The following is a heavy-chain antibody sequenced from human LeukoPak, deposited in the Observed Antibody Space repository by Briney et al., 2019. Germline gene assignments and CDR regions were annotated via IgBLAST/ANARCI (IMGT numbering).Heavy chain of an antibody. CDR2: ITASGGNT. CDR3: AKGNGYSYGRYYFDY. Sequence: GGSLRLSCAASGFTFSSYAMGWVRQAPGKGLEWVSAITASGGNTYYADSVKGRFTISRDNSKNPLYLQVNSLRAEDTAVYYCAKGNGYSYGRYYFDYWGQGTLVTVSS. CDR1: GFTFSSYA. J-gene: IGHJ4*02. D-gene: IGHD5-18*01. V-gene: IGHV3-23*01.